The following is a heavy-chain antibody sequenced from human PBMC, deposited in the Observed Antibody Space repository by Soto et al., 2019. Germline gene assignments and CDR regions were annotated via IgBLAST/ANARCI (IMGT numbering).Heavy chain of an antibody. CDR2: IYWDDDK. CDR1: GFSLTTSGVG. D-gene: IGHD2-2*01. CDR3: AHSIEDCSSTSCYGDYYYYYMDV. Sequence: SGPTLVNPTQTLTPTCTFSGFSLTTSGVGVGWIRQPPGKALEWLALIYWDDDKRYSPSLKGRLTITKGTSKNQVVLTMTNIDPVDTATYYCAHSIEDCSSTSCYGDYYYYYMDVWGKGTTVTVSS. V-gene: IGHV2-5*02. J-gene: IGHJ6*03.